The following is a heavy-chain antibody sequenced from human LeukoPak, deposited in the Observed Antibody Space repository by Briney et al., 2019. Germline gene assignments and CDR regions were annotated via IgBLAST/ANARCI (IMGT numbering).Heavy chain of an antibody. Sequence: GASVKVSCKASGYTFTGYYMHWVRQAPGQGLEWMGWINPNSGGTNYAQKFQGRVTMTRDTSISTAYMELSRLRSDDTAVYYCASCYGDYVGYYHYYSMDVWGKGTTVTVSS. CDR2: INPNSGGT. V-gene: IGHV1-2*02. D-gene: IGHD4-17*01. J-gene: IGHJ6*03. CDR3: ASCYGDYVGYYHYYSMDV. CDR1: GYTFTGYY.